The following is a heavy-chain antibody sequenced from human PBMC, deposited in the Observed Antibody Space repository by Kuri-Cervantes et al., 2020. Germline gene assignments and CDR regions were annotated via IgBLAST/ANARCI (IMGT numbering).Heavy chain of an antibody. CDR2: ISGSGGST. J-gene: IGHJ4*02. CDR1: GFTFSSYA. D-gene: IGHD3-3*01. CDR3: ARGPLYDFWSGFPPDY. V-gene: IGHV3-23*01. Sequence: GESLKISCAASGFTFSSYAMSWVRQAPGKGLEWVSAISGSGGSTYYADSVRGRFTISRDNAKNSLYLQMNSLRAEDTAVYYCARGPLYDFWSGFPPDYWGQGTLVTVSS.